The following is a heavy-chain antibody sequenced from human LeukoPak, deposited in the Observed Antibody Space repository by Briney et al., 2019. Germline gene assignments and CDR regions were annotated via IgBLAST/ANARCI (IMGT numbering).Heavy chain of an antibody. CDR3: ARTYGSGSYHWFDP. CDR2: INHSGST. D-gene: IGHD3-10*01. J-gene: IGHJ5*02. CDR1: GGSFSGYY. V-gene: IGHV4-34*01. Sequence: SETLTLTCAVYGGSFSGYYWSWTRQPPGKGLEWIGEINHSGSTNYNPSLKSRVTISVDTSKNQFSLKLSSVTAADTAVYYCARTYGSGSYHWFDPWGQGTLVTVSS.